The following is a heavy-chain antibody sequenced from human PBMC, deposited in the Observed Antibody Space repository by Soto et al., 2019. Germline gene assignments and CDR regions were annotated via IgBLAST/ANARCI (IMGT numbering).Heavy chain of an antibody. V-gene: IGHV1-58*01. CDR1: GFTFSSSA. D-gene: IGHD4-17*01. CDR2: IVVGSGIT. CDR3: AADNIADGE. Sequence: QMQLVQSGPEVKKPGTSVKVSCKAAGFTFSSSAVQWVRQARGQRLEWIGWIVVGSGITNYAQRFQERVTITRDMSTSTAYMELSSLGSEDTAVYYCAADNIADGEWGQGTLVTVSS. J-gene: IGHJ4*02.